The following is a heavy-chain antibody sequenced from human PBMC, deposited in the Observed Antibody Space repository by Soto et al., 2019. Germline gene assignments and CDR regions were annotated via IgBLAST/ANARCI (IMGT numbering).Heavy chain of an antibody. CDR1: GGTFSSYT. CDR3: ARERRTMVRGVHLDY. D-gene: IGHD3-10*01. CDR2: IIPILGIA. J-gene: IGHJ4*02. Sequence: ASVKVSCKASGGTFSSYTISWVRQAPGQGLEWMGRIIPILGIANYAQKFQGRVTITADKSTSTAYMELSSLRSEDTAVYYCARERRTMVRGVHLDYWGQGTLVTVSS. V-gene: IGHV1-69*04.